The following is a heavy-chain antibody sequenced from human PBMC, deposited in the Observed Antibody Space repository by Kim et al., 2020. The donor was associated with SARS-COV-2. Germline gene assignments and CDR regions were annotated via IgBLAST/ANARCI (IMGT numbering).Heavy chain of an antibody. D-gene: IGHD3-10*01. Sequence: GGSLRLSCAASGFNFNTYSMNWVRQAPGKGLEWVSYISISSTTMYYSDSVSGRFTISRDNAKNSLFLQMNSLRDENTFLYYCARCPLLMTMVRGMITTTLFYYYNMDAWGQGTWVTV. J-gene: IGHJ6*02. CDR1: GFNFNTYS. CDR2: ISISSTTM. V-gene: IGHV3-48*02. CDR3: ARCPLLMTMVRGMITTTLFYYYNMDA.